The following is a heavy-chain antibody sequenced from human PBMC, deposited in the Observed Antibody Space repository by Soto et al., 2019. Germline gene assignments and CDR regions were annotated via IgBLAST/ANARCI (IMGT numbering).Heavy chain of an antibody. Sequence: EVQLLESGGGWVQPGGSLRLSCAASGFRFSSYAMSWVRQVPGKGLEWVASVSESGASTYHADSVKGRFTISRDNSKNTLFLQMNSPRAEDTAVYYCAKGRYGDYDYWGQGTMVTISS. CDR1: GFRFSSYA. D-gene: IGHD4-17*01. CDR2: VSESGAST. CDR3: AKGRYGDYDY. V-gene: IGHV3-23*01. J-gene: IGHJ4*02.